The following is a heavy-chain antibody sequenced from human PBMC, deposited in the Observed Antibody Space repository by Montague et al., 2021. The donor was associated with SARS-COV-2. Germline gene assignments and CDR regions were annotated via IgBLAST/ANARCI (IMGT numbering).Heavy chain of an antibody. J-gene: IGHJ4*02. V-gene: IGHV4-59*08. CDR1: GGSINGYY. CDR2: IHYTGNT. D-gene: IGHD2-15*01. Sequence: SETLSLTCTVSGGSINGYYWSWIRQSPGKGLDWIGYIHYTGNTNYNPSLKGRVTISLDTSKCQFFLRLSSVTAADTAVYSCARLRTGSYVFDYWGQVTLITVSA. CDR3: ARLRTGSYVFDY.